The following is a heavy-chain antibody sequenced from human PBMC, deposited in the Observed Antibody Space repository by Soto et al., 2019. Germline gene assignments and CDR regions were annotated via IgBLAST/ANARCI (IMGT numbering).Heavy chain of an antibody. CDR1: GFTFSSYD. CDR2: IGTAGDT. CDR3: ARAGDCGEHLYGMDV. D-gene: IGHD2-21*02. Sequence: GGSLRLSCAASGFTFSSYDMHWVRQATGKGLEWVSAIGTAGDTYYPGSVKGRFTISRENAKNSLYLQMNSLRAGDTAVYYCARAGDCGEHLYGMDVWGQGTTVTVSS. J-gene: IGHJ6*02. V-gene: IGHV3-13*01.